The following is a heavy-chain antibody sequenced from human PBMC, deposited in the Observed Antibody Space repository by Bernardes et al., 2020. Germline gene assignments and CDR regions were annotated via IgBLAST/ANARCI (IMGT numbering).Heavy chain of an antibody. D-gene: IGHD3-3*01. CDR1: GFTFSDSY. CDR2: ISPSGTFI. V-gene: IGHV3-11*01. J-gene: IGHJ4*02. CDR3: STEPRLLPF. Sequence: GGSLRLSCAASGFTFSDSYMSWLRQAPGKGLESLSYISPSGTFISYADSVRGRFTISRDNAKNSVYLQMNSLRGEDTAVYYCSTEPRLLPFWCQGTLVTVSS.